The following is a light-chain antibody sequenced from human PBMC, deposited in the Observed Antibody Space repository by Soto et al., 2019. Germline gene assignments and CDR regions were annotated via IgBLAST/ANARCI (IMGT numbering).Light chain of an antibody. CDR1: SSDVGGYNS. J-gene: IGLJ1*01. Sequence: QSVLTQPASVSGSPGQSITVSCTGTSSDVGGYNSVSWYQQHPGKPPKLIIYEVSNRPSGVSDRFSGSKSGNTASLTISGLQAEDEADYYCSSYTGGNPSYVFGTGTKVTVL. CDR3: SSYTGGNPSYV. CDR2: EVS. V-gene: IGLV2-14*03.